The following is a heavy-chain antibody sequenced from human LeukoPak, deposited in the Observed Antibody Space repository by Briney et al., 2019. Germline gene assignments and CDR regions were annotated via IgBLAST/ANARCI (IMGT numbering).Heavy chain of an antibody. CDR3: AKGHYRGNYDY. D-gene: IGHD3-10*01. V-gene: IGHV3-23*01. CDR1: GFTFNNYA. J-gene: IGHJ4*02. Sequence: GGSLRLSCAASGFTFNNYAVSWVRQAPGKGLEWVSAISGSGGSTNYADSVKGRFTISRDNSDNTLYLQMNSLRAEDMAVYYCAKGHYRGNYDYWGQGTLVTVSS. CDR2: ISGSGGST.